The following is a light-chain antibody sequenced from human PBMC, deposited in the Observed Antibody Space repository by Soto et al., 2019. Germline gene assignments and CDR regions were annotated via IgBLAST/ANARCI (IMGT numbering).Light chain of an antibody. CDR1: QDINND. J-gene: IGKJ3*01. Sequence: DIQMTQSPSSLSASVGDRVTITCQASQDINNDLIWYQQKPGKAPKLLIYDASNLQTGVPSRFSGSGSGKHFILPIRSLQPEDTTTYYCQHYHNLPRVTFGPGTKVEIK. CDR2: DAS. CDR3: QHYHNLPRVT. V-gene: IGKV1-33*01.